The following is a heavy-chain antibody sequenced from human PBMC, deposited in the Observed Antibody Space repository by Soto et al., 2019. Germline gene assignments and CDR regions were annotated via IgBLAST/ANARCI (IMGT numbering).Heavy chain of an antibody. Sequence: SEPLSLTCTVSGGSISGYYWSLIRQAPGKGLEWIGNVYYSGAAKYNPHVKRRVSISVDTSKNQFSLKLSSVSAADTAVYYCTRDGDGRMTTNPYYYYGMDVWGPGITVT. J-gene: IGHJ6*02. V-gene: IGHV4-59*01. D-gene: IGHD2-21*02. CDR3: TRDGDGRMTTNPYYYYGMDV. CDR1: GGSISGYY. CDR2: VYYSGAA.